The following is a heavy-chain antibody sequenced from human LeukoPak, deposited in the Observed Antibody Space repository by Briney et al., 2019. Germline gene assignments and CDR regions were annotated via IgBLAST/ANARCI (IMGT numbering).Heavy chain of an antibody. CDR2: ISWNSGSI. Sequence: GGSLRLSCAASGFTFGGYAMHWVRQAPGKGLEWVSGISWNSGSIGYADSVKGRFTISRDNAKNSLYLQMNSLRAEDTALYYCVKEYYYDSSGYFRGAFDMGGEGTV. D-gene: IGHD3-22*01. J-gene: IGHJ3*02. V-gene: IGHV3-9*01. CDR1: GFTFGGYA. CDR3: VKEYYYDSSGYFRGAFDM.